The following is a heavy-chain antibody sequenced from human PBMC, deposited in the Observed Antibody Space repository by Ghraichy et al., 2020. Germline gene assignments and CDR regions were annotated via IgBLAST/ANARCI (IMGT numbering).Heavy chain of an antibody. Sequence: SETLSLTCTVSGGSISSTNYYWGWIRQPPGKGLEWIASIYYTGTTYYNPSLKSRVTISIDTSKNQFSLKLSSVTAADTAVYYCARHFRYFDYWGEGTLVTVSS. CDR2: IYYTGTT. CDR1: GGSISSTNYY. V-gene: IGHV4-39*01. CDR3: ARHFRYFDY. J-gene: IGHJ4*02.